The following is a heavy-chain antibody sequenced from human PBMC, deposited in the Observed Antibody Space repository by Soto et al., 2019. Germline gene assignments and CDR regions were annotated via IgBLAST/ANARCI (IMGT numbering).Heavy chain of an antibody. D-gene: IGHD2-2*01. CDR3: ARDHGLGYCSSTSCPPYDY. V-gene: IGHV1-3*01. CDR1: GYTFTSYA. CDR2: INAGNGNT. Sequence: GASVKVSCKASGYTFTSYAMHWVRQAPGQRLEWMGWINAGNGNTKYSQKFQGRVTITRDTSASTAYMELSSLRSEDTAVYYCARDHGLGYCSSTSCPPYDYWGRGTLVTVSS. J-gene: IGHJ4*02.